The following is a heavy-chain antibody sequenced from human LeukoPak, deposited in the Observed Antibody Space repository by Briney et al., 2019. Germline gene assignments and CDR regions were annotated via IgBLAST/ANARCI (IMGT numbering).Heavy chain of an antibody. V-gene: IGHV4-59*06. CDR3: ARADQWELLTYYFDY. Sequence: SETLSLTCTVSGGSISSYYWSWIRQHPGKGLEWIGYIYYSGSTYYNPSLKSRVTISVDTSKNQFSLKLSSVTAADTAVYYCARADQWELLTYYFDYWGQGTLVTVSS. CDR1: GGSISSYY. CDR2: IYYSGST. D-gene: IGHD1-26*01. J-gene: IGHJ4*02.